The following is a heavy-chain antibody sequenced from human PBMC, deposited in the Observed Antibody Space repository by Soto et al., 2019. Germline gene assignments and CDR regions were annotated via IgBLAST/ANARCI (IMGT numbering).Heavy chain of an antibody. CDR3: ARDLYYYGSGSYYMDV. Sequence: SETLSLTCTVSGGSISSYYWSWIRQPPGKGLEWIGYIYYSGSTNYNPSLKSRVTISVDTSKNQFSLKLSSVNAADTAVYYCARDLYYYGSGSYYMDVWGKGTTVTVSS. J-gene: IGHJ6*03. CDR2: IYYSGST. V-gene: IGHV4-59*01. D-gene: IGHD3-10*01. CDR1: GGSISSYY.